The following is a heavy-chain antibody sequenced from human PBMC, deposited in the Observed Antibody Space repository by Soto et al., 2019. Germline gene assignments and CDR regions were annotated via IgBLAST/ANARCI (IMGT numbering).Heavy chain of an antibody. Sequence: QVQLVQSGAEVKKPGASVKVSCKASGYTFTIYGISWVRQAPGQGLEWMGWISAYNGNTNYAKKLEGRVTMTTDTSTSTAYMELRSLRSDDTAVYYCARGMQYIIHLEDAFDIWGQGTMVTVSS. CDR1: GYTFTIYG. CDR3: ARGMQYIIHLEDAFDI. J-gene: IGHJ3*02. V-gene: IGHV1-18*01. D-gene: IGHD1-1*01. CDR2: ISAYNGNT.